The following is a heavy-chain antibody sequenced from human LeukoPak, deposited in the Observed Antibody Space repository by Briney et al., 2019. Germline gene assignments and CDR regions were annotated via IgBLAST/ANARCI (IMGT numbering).Heavy chain of an antibody. CDR1: GFTFSSYG. V-gene: IGHV3-30*18. D-gene: IGHD6-13*01. Sequence: GRSLRLSCAASGFTFSSYGMHWVRQAPGKGLEWVAVISYDGSNKYYADPVKGRFTISRDNSKNTLYLQMNSLRAEDTAVYYCAKDSGSSSWYMLDYWGQGTLVTVSS. CDR2: ISYDGSNK. J-gene: IGHJ4*02. CDR3: AKDSGSSSWYMLDY.